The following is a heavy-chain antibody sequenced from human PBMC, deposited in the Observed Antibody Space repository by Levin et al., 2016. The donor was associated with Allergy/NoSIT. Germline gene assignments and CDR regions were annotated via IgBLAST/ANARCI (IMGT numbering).Heavy chain of an antibody. D-gene: IGHD2-15*01. CDR3: ARGQWGSQWASYYYYGMDV. CDR2: IWYDGSNK. J-gene: IGHJ6*02. CDR1: GFTFSSYG. Sequence: GGSLRLSCAASGFTFSSYGMHWVRQAPGKGLEWVAVIWYDGSNKYYADSVKGRFTISRDNSKNTLYLQMNSLRAEDTAVYYCARGQWGSQWASYYYYGMDVWGQGTTVTVSS. V-gene: IGHV3-33*01.